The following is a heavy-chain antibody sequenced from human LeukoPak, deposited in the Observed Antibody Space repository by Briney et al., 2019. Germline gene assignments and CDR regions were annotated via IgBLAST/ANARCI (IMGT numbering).Heavy chain of an antibody. V-gene: IGHV1-18*01. CDR2: ISAYNGNT. CDR1: GYTFTSYG. CDR3: ASTAAGDYFDY. J-gene: IGHJ4*02. D-gene: IGHD6-13*01. Sequence: ASVKVSXRASGYTFTSYGISWVRQAPGQGLEWMGWISAYNGNTNYAQKLQGRVTMTTDTSTSTAYMELRSLRSDDTAVYYCASTAAGDYFDYWGQGTLVTVSS.